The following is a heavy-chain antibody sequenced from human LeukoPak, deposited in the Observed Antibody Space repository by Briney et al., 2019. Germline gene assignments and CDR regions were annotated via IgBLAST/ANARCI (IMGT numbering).Heavy chain of an antibody. CDR3: ARHGPYSGYDYTDS. Sequence: SETLSLTCTVSGASISSYYWGWIRQPPGKGLEWIGYIYASGVTTYNPSLKSRVTISVDTSKNQFSLKLNSVTATDTAVYYCARHGPYSGYDYTDSWGQGTLVTVSS. V-gene: IGHV4-4*09. J-gene: IGHJ4*02. D-gene: IGHD5-12*01. CDR1: GASISSYY. CDR2: IYASGVT.